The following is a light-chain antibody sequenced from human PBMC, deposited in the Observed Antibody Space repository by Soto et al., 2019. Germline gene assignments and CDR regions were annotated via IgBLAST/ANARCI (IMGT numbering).Light chain of an antibody. CDR1: SSDIGAYIY. CDR2: EVS. J-gene: IGLJ1*01. Sequence: ALTQPPSASGSLGQSLTISCTGTSSDIGAYIYVSWYQQHPGKAPKNIISEVSRRPSGVPERFSGSKSGNTASLTVSGLQADDEGHYYCSSYAGSNTFVFGTGTKVTVL. CDR3: SSYAGSNTFV. V-gene: IGLV2-8*01.